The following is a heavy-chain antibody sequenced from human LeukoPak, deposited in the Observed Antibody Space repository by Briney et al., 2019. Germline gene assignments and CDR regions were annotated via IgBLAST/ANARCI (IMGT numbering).Heavy chain of an antibody. CDR2: IYYSGST. CDR3: ARAGGGRLDY. Sequence: SETQSLTCTVSGGSISSYYWSWIRQPPRKGLEWIGYIYYSGSTNYNPSLKSRVTISVDTSKNQFSLKLSSVTAADTAVYYCARAGGGRLDYWGQGTLVTVSS. J-gene: IGHJ4*02. D-gene: IGHD2-15*01. CDR1: GGSISSYY. V-gene: IGHV4-59*01.